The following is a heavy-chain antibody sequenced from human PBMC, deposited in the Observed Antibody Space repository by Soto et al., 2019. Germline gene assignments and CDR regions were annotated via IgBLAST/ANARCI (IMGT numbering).Heavy chain of an antibody. V-gene: IGHV3-30*18. D-gene: IGHD6-19*01. CDR1: GFSFSSYG. CDR2: ISYDGSKE. J-gene: IGHJ6*02. CDR3: AKEGRQWLTYYYYGMDV. Sequence: GGSLRLSCAASGFSFSSYGMHWVRQVPGQGPEWVAVISYDGSKETYADSVKGRFTISRDNSKNTLYLQMNSLRVEDTALYYCAKEGRQWLTYYYYGMDVWGQGTSVTVSS.